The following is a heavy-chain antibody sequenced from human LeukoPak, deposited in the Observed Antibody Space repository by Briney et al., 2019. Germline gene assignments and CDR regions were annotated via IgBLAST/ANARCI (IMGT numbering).Heavy chain of an antibody. CDR2: VSGSGGVT. V-gene: IGHV3-23*01. CDR1: GFTFSKYA. D-gene: IGHD6-6*01. J-gene: IGHJ1*01. Sequence: GGSLRLSCRASGFTFSKYAMSWVRQAPGKGLEWVSGVSGSGGVTYYADSVKGRFTISRDNSKNTLHLQMNSLRAEDTAVYYCATFLAVIAARDSLYFQHWGQGTLVSVSS. CDR3: ATFLAVIAARDSLYFQH.